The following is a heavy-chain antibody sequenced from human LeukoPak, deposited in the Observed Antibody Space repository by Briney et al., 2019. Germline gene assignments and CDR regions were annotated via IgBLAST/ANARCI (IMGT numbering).Heavy chain of an antibody. CDR1: GFTFSSYA. CDR2: ISGSGGST. J-gene: IGHJ4*02. Sequence: GGSLRLSCAASGFTFSSYAMSWVRQAPGKGLEWVSAISGSGGSTYYADSVKGRFTISRDNPKNTLYLQMNSLRAEDTAVYYCAKDMVRGVIRKGFDYWGQGTLVTVSS. CDR3: AKDMVRGVIRKGFDY. D-gene: IGHD3-10*01. V-gene: IGHV3-23*01.